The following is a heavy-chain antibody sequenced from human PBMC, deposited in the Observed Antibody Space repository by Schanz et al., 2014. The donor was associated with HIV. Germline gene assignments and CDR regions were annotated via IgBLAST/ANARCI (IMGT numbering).Heavy chain of an antibody. D-gene: IGHD2-21*02. CDR1: GYTFTNYG. CDR3: ARRESDGALDV. CDR2: ISPYNGYT. V-gene: IGHV1-18*01. J-gene: IGHJ6*02. Sequence: QVQLVQSGTEVKKPGASVKVSCKASGYTFTNYGITWVRQAPGQGLEWMGWISPYNGYTDYAQKLQGRVTLTTDTSTTTAYMDLRSLRSDDTAVYHCARRESDGALDVWGPGTTVIVYS.